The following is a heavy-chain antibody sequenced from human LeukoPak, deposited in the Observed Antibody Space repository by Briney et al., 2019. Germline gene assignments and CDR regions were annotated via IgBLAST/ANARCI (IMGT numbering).Heavy chain of an antibody. CDR1: GFTFSNDW. V-gene: IGHV3-48*03. D-gene: IGHD1-14*01. CDR3: ARARKGYYFDH. Sequence: GGSLRLSCVSSGFTFSNDWMTWVRQAPGKGLEWVSYITDTGSATYSADPVKGRFTISRDNAKNSLFLQMNSLRADDTAVYYCARARKGYYFDHWGQGTLVTVSS. J-gene: IGHJ4*02. CDR2: ITDTGSAT.